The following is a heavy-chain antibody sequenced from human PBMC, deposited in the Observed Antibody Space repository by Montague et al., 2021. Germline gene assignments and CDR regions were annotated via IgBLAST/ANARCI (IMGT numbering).Heavy chain of an antibody. D-gene: IGHD3-22*01. CDR2: ICDGGSA. Sequence: SETPSLTCSVSGDSVRCGIYHWGWIRQSPGKGLEWIGYICDGGSATYKPSLGSRVTMSLDTSSNQFSLNLRSATAADTAVYYCAAYYYGGGGRGSWGQGTLVTVSS. CDR1: GDSVRCGIYH. CDR3: AAYYYGGGGRGS. J-gene: IGHJ5*02. V-gene: IGHV4-61*01.